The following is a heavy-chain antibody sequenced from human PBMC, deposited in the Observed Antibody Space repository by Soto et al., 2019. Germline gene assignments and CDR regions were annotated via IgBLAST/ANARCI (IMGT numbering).Heavy chain of an antibody. CDR3: AADYDILTGWTDAQGPFDP. V-gene: IGHV1-18*01. D-gene: IGHD3-9*01. CDR2: ISAYNGNT. CDR1: GYTFTSYG. J-gene: IGHJ5*02. Sequence: ASVKVSCKASGYTFTSYGISWVRQAPGQGLEWMGWISAYNGNTNYAQKLQGRVTMTTDTSTSTAYMELRSLRSDDTAVYYCAADYDILTGWTDAQGPFDPWGQGTLVTVSP.